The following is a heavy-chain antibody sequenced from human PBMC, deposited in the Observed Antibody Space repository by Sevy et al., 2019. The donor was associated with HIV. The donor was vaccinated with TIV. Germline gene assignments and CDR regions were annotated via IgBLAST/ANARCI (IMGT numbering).Heavy chain of an antibody. CDR2: ISSSGGYT. CDR3: ATEHLFGYY. Sequence: GRSLRLSCAASGFTFISYAMSWVRQAPGKGLEWVSSISSSGGYTYYADSVKGRFTISRDNSRYTLDLQMNSLRAEDTAVYYCATEHLFGYYWGQGTLVTVSS. J-gene: IGHJ4*02. D-gene: IGHD3-10*01. CDR1: GFTFISYA. V-gene: IGHV3-23*01.